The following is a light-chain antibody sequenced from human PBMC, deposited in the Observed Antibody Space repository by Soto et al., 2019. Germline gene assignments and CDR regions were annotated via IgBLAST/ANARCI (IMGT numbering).Light chain of an antibody. Sequence: EIVLTQSPGTLSLSPGERATLSCRASQSVSSNYLAWYQQKPGQAPRLLIYGASSRATGIPDRFSGSGSGKDFTLTISRLEPEDFPVYYCQQYGSSPYIFGQGNKLEIK. CDR1: QSVSSNY. J-gene: IGKJ2*01. CDR2: GAS. CDR3: QQYGSSPYI. V-gene: IGKV3-20*01.